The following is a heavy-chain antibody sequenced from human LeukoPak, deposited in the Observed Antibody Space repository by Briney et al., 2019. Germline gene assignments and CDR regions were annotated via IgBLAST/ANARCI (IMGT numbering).Heavy chain of an antibody. CDR2: IYYSGST. J-gene: IGHJ4*02. CDR1: GGSISSSSYY. CDR3: ARRGQYSSSGFDY. V-gene: IGHV4-39*07. Sequence: SETLSLTCTVSGGSISSSSYYWGWIRQPPGKGLEWIGSIYYSGSTYYNPSLKSRVTISVDTSKNQFSLKLSSVTAADTAVYYCARRGQYSSSGFDYWSQGTLVTVST. D-gene: IGHD6-6*01.